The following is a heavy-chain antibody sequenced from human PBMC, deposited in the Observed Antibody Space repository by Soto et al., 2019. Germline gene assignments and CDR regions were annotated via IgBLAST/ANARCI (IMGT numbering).Heavy chain of an antibody. V-gene: IGHV1-69*02. Sequence: QVQLVQSGAEVKKPGSSVKVSCKASGGTFSSYTISWVRQAPGQGLEWMGRIIPILGIANYAQKFQGRVTITADKSTSTAYMELSSLRSEDTAVYYCARANVPAAPPGGGVYYYYYMDVWGKGTTVTVSS. CDR3: ARANVPAAPPGGGVYYYYYMDV. CDR2: IIPILGIA. J-gene: IGHJ6*03. D-gene: IGHD2-2*01. CDR1: GGTFSSYT.